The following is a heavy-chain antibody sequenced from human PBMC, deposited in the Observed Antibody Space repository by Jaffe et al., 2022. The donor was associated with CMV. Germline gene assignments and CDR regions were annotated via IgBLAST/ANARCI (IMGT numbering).Heavy chain of an antibody. Sequence: QVQLQESGPGLVKPSETLSLTCTVSGGSISSYYWSWIRQPPGKGLEWIGYIYYSGSTNYNPSLKSRVTISVDTSKNQFSLKLSSVTAADTAVYYCARCVLGGFDPWGQGTLVTVSS. V-gene: IGHV4-59*08. CDR1: GGSISSYY. J-gene: IGHJ5*02. D-gene: IGHD3-10*02. CDR2: IYYSGST. CDR3: ARCVLGGFDP.